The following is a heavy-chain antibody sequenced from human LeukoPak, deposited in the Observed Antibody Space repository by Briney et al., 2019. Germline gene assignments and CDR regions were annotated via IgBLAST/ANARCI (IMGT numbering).Heavy chain of an antibody. J-gene: IGHJ4*02. CDR1: GGSFSGYW. D-gene: IGHD3-9*01. V-gene: IGHV4-34*01. CDR3: ARGPPIIYDILTGYYNFDC. Sequence: SETLSLTCAVYGGSFSGYWLSWIRQPPGKGLEWIGEINHRGSTNYNPSLKSRVTISVDTSQKQFSLRLTSVTAADTAVYYCARGPPIIYDILTGYYNFDCWGQGTLVTVSS. CDR2: INHRGST.